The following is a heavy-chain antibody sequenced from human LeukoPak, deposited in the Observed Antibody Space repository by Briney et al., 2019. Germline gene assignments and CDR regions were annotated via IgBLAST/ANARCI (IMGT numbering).Heavy chain of an antibody. D-gene: IGHD2-21*01. J-gene: IGHJ4*02. Sequence: PGGSLRLSCAASGXTFSNYAMSWVRQAPGKGLEWVSAISGSGSSTFYPDSVKGRFTISRDNSKNTLYLQMNSLRAEDTAVYYCAKGVGEVFFDYWGQGTPVTVSS. CDR2: ISGSGSST. CDR1: GXTFSNYA. CDR3: AKGVGEVFFDY. V-gene: IGHV3-23*01.